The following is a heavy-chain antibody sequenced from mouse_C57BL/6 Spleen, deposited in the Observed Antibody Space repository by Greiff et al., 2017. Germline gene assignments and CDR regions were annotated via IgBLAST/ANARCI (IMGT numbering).Heavy chain of an antibody. Sequence: VQLQESGPELVKPGASVKISCKASGYSFTSYYIHWVKQRPGQGLEWIGWIYPGSGNTKYNEKFKGKATLTADTSSSTAYMQLSSLTSEDSAVYYCARSSYDYEDYWGQGTTLTVSS. D-gene: IGHD2-4*01. CDR3: ARSSYDYEDY. CDR2: IYPGSGNT. V-gene: IGHV1-66*01. J-gene: IGHJ2*01. CDR1: GYSFTSYY.